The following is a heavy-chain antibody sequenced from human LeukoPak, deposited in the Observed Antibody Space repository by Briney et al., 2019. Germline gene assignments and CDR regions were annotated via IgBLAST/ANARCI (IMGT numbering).Heavy chain of an antibody. J-gene: IGHJ4*02. CDR3: AREPRRYFDY. V-gene: IGHV3-30*03. D-gene: IGHD1-14*01. Sequence: PGGSLRLSCAASGFTFSSYGMHGVRQAPGKRLEWVAVISYDGSIQYYADSVKGRFTISRDSSKNTLYLQMNSLGAEDTAVYYCAREPRRYFDYWGQGTLVTVSS. CDR1: GFTFSSYG. CDR2: ISYDGSIQ.